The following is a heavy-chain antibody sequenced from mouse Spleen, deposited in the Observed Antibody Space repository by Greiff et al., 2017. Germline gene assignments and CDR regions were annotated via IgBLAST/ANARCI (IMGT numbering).Heavy chain of an antibody. Sequence: VQLQESGPGLVQPSQSLSITCTVSGFSLTSYGVHWVRQSPGKGLEWLGVIWSGGSTDYNAAFISRLSISKDNSKSQVFFKMNSLQADDTAIYYCARKNPFYGNYGYFDVWGTGTTVTVSS. CDR1: GFSLTSYG. CDR3: ARKNPFYGNYGYFDV. D-gene: IGHD2-10*01. V-gene: IGHV2-2*01. J-gene: IGHJ1*03. CDR2: IWSGGST.